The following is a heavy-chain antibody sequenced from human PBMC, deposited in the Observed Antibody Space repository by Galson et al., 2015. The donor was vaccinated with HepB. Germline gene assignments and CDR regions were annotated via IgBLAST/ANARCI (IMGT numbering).Heavy chain of an antibody. CDR1: GYTFTSYG. D-gene: IGHD5-24*01. Sequence: SVKVSCKASGYTFTSYGISWVRQAPGQGLEWMGWISAYNGNTNYAQKLQGRVTMTTDTSTSTAYMELRSLRSDDTAVYYCASFLRGDGYNYGAFDIWGQGTMVTVSS. J-gene: IGHJ3*02. CDR2: ISAYNGNT. V-gene: IGHV1-18*04. CDR3: ASFLRGDGYNYGAFDI.